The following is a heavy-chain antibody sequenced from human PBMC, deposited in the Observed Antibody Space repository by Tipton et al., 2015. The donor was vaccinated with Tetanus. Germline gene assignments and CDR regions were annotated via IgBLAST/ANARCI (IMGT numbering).Heavy chain of an antibody. D-gene: IGHD3-16*02. CDR1: GCSISSYY. Sequence: TLSLTCTVSGCSISSYYWSWIRQPPGKGLEWIGYIYYSGSTNYNPSLKSRVTISVDTSKNQFSLKLSSVTAADTAVYYCASSPLGELSLTFDYWGQGTLVTVSS. V-gene: IGHV4-59*01. CDR3: ASSPLGELSLTFDY. J-gene: IGHJ4*02. CDR2: IYYSGST.